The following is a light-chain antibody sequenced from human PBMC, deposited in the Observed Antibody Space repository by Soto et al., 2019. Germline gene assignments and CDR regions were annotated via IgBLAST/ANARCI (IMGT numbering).Light chain of an antibody. CDR3: QQYNIWPPST. CDR2: GQS. V-gene: IGKV3-15*01. Sequence: IVLTQSPSTLSLSPGESSTLACRASQGIXSYFGCYEQKPGRAPRILIXGQSTRATAVTARFSGSGSGTEFTLTLTSLQSEYIALYYCQQYNIWPPSTFGQGTRLEIK. CDR1: QGIXSY. J-gene: IGKJ5*01.